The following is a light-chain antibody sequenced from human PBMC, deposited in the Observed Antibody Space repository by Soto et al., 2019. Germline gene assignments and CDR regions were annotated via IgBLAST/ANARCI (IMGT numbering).Light chain of an antibody. V-gene: IGKV3-20*01. CDR3: HHSKT. J-gene: IGKJ1*01. CDR1: QSVSSSY. CDR2: GAS. Sequence: EIVLTQSPGTLSLSPGERATLSCRASQSVSSSYLAWYQQKPGQAPRLLIYGASSRATGIPDRFSGSGSGTDFTLTISRLEPEDFAVYYCHHSKTFGQGTKVEIK.